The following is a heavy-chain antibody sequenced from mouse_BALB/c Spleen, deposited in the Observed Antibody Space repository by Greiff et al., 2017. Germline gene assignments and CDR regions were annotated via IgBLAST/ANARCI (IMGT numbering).Heavy chain of an antibody. CDR1: GFTFSSYG. D-gene: IGHD2-4*01. J-gene: IGHJ2*01. CDR2: INSNGGST. V-gene: IGHV5-6-3*01. CDR3: ARDLAPYDYGGVYFDY. Sequence: EVNVVESGGGLVQPGGSLKLSCAASGFTFSSYGMSWVRQTPDKRLELVATINSNGGSTYYPDSVKGRFTISRDNAKNTLYLQMSSLKSEDTAMYYCARDLAPYDYGGVYFDYWGQGTTLTVSS.